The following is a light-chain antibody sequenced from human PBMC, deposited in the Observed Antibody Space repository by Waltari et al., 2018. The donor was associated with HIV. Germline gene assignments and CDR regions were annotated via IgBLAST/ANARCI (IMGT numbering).Light chain of an antibody. J-gene: IGLJ2*01. Sequence: QAVLTQPASLSASPGASASLTCTLPRGIDVAIYRIYWYQQKPGSPPQYLLRYKSDSDKQQGSGVPSRFSGSKDASANAGILLISGLQSGDEADYYCVIWHNSAWVFGGGTKLTVL. CDR3: VIWHNSAWV. CDR1: RGIDVAIYR. CDR2: YKSDSDK. V-gene: IGLV5-45*01.